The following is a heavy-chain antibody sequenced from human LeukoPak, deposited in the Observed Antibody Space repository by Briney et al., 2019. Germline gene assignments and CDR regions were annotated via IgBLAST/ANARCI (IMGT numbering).Heavy chain of an antibody. J-gene: IGHJ4*02. CDR1: GGSFSGYY. CDR2: INHSGST. Sequence: SETLSLTCAVYGGSFSGYYWSWIRQPPGKGLEWIGEINHSGSTNYNPSLKSRVTISVDTSKNQFSLKLSSVTAADTAVYYCARATYYYDSRGYLLDYWGQGTRVTVSS. CDR3: ARATYYYDSRGYLLDY. D-gene: IGHD3-22*01. V-gene: IGHV4-34*01.